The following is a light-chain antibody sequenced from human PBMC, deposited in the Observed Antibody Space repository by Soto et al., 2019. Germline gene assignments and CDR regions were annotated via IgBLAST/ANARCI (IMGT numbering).Light chain of an antibody. CDR2: AAS. Sequence: DIKMTQSPSSLSASVGARVTITCRASQSISSYLNWYQQKPGKAPKLLIYAASSLQSGVPSRFSGSGSGTDVTLTISSLQPEEFAIYYCQQSYSTPLTFGGGTKV. J-gene: IGKJ4*01. CDR3: QQSYSTPLT. CDR1: QSISSY. V-gene: IGKV1-39*01.